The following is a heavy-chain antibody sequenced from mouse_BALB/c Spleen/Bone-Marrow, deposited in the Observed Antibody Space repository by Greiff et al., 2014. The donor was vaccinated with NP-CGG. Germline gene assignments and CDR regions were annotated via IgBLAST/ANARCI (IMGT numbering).Heavy chain of an antibody. V-gene: IGHV1-14*01. CDR2: INPYNDAT. CDR1: GYTFTSYV. J-gene: IGHJ2*01. CDR3: AREGVDYFDY. Sequence: EVQLQQSGPELVKPEASVKMSCKASGYTFTSYVIHWVKQKPGQGLEWIGYINPYNDATKFNERFKGKATLTSDKSSSTAYMVLSSLTSEDSAVYYCAREGVDYFDYWGQGTTLTVSS.